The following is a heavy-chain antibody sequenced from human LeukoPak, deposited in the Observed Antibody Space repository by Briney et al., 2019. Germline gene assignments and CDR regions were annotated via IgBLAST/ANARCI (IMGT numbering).Heavy chain of an antibody. CDR2: ISSSSSYI. D-gene: IGHD3-3*01. CDR1: GFTFSSYS. Sequence: GGSLRLSCAASGFTFSSYSMDWVRQAPGKGLEWVSSISSSSSYIYHADSVKGRFTISRDNAKNSLYLQMNSLRAEDTAVYYCARSAYYDRDFDYWGQGTLVTVSS. J-gene: IGHJ4*02. V-gene: IGHV3-21*01. CDR3: ARSAYYDRDFDY.